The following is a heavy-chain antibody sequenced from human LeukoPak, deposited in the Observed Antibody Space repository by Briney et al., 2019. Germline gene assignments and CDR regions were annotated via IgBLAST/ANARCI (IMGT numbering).Heavy chain of an antibody. V-gene: IGHV3-23*01. CDR1: GFTFSRYA. CDR3: ATLVFDSSGYSYFDY. Sequence: PGGSLRLSCAASGFTFSRYAMSWVRQAPGKGREWLSAISDTGGNTNYTDSVEGLFTISRDNSRNTLYLQMNSLRVEDTAFYYCATLVFDSSGYSYFDYWGQGTLVTVSS. D-gene: IGHD3-22*01. J-gene: IGHJ4*02. CDR2: ISDTGGNT.